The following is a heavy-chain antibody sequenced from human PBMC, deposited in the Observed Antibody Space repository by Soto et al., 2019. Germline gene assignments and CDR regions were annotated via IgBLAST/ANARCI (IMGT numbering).Heavy chain of an antibody. J-gene: IGHJ6*02. CDR2: INAGNGNT. V-gene: IGHV1-3*01. CDR3: AREPNYYDSSGYYDYYYYYGMDV. D-gene: IGHD3-22*01. Sequence: ASVKVSCKASGYTFTSYAMHWVRQAPGQMLEWMGWINAGNGNTKYSQKFQGRVTITRDTSASTAYMELSSLRSEDTAVYYCAREPNYYDSSGYYDYYYYYGMDVWGQGTTVTVSS. CDR1: GYTFTSYA.